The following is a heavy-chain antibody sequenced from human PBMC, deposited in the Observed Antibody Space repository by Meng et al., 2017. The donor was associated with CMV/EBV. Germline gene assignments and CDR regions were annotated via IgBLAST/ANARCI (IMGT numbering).Heavy chain of an antibody. CDR3: ASGRGSYCSSTSCSGVRYYYYGMDV. J-gene: IGHJ6*02. D-gene: IGHD2-2*01. V-gene: IGHV1-2*02. Sequence: ASVKVSCKASGYTFTGYYMHWVRQAPGQGLEWTGWINPNSGGTNYAQKFQGRVTMTRDTSISTAYMELSRLRSDDTAVYYCASGRGSYCSSTSCSGVRYYYYGMDVWGQGTTVTVSS. CDR2: INPNSGGT. CDR1: GYTFTGYY.